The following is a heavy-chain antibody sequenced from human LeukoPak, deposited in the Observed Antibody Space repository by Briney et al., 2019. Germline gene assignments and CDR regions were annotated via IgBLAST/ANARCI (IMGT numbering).Heavy chain of an antibody. J-gene: IGHJ6*02. Sequence: SSETLSLTCTVSGGSVSSGSYYWSWIRQPPGKGLEWIGYIYYSGSTNYNPSLKSRVTISVDTSKNQFSLKLSSVTAADTAVYYCARGGGDYYYYGMDVWGQGTTVTVS. V-gene: IGHV4-61*01. D-gene: IGHD2-21*01. CDR3: ARGGGDYYYYGMDV. CDR1: GGSVSSGSYY. CDR2: IYYSGST.